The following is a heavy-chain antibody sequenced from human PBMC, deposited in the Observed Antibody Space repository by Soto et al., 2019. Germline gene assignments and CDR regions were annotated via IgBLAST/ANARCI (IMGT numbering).Heavy chain of an antibody. CDR1: GYTFTSYD. D-gene: IGHD1-20*01. V-gene: IGHV1-8*01. Sequence: ASVKVSCNASGYTFTSYDINWVRQATGQGLEWMGWMNPNSGNTGYAQKFQGRVTMTRNTSISTAYMELSSLRSEDTAVYYCAGTQSGIYYYYYGMDVWGQGTTVTVSS. J-gene: IGHJ6*02. CDR2: MNPNSGNT. CDR3: AGTQSGIYYYYYGMDV.